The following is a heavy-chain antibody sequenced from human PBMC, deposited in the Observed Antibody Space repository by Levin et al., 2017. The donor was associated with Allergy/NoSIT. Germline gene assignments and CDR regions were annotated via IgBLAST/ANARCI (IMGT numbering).Heavy chain of an antibody. V-gene: IGHV3-9*01. D-gene: IGHD2-21*01. J-gene: IGHJ6*03. CDR1: GFSFDDYA. Sequence: HPGGSLRLSCAASGFSFDDYAMHWVRQTPGKGLEWISGISWNSGSINYADSVKGRFTISRDNAKNSLYLQMKSLRTEDTALYYCAKDNGEAFYYYMDVWGKGTAVTVSS. CDR2: ISWNSGSI. CDR3: AKDNGEAFYYYMDV.